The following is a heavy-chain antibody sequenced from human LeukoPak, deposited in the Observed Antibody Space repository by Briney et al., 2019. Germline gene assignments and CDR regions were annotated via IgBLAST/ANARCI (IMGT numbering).Heavy chain of an antibody. D-gene: IGHD3-10*01. V-gene: IGHV3-66*01. CDR1: GFTVSSNY. Sequence: GGSLRLSCAASGFTVSSNYMSWVRRAPGKGLEWVSVIYSGGSTYYADSVKGRFTISRDNSKNTLYLQMNSLRAEDTAVYYCASSSYYYGSGSPIYWGQGTLVTVSS. CDR3: ASSSYYYGSGSPIY. J-gene: IGHJ4*02. CDR2: IYSGGST.